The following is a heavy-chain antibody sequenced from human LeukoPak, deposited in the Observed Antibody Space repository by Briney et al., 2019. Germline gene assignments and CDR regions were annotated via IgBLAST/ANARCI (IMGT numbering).Heavy chain of an antibody. CDR1: GNSFGTYW. CDR2: MFPGNSEV. V-gene: IGHV5-51*01. J-gene: IGHJ5*02. Sequence: GESLKISCKDSGNSFGTYWVGWVRQMPGKGLEYMGIMFPGNSEVRYSPAFQGRVTISADKSISTAYLQWTSLKASDTAMYYCARHTGRPQAGWFDPWGQGTLVTVSS. D-gene: IGHD3-10*01. CDR3: ARHTGRPQAGWFDP.